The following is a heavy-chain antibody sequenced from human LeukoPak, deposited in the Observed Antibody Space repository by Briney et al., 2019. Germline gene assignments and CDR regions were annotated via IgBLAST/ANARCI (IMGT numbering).Heavy chain of an antibody. J-gene: IGHJ4*02. V-gene: IGHV3-48*03. CDR1: GFTFRSYE. D-gene: IGHD3-22*01. CDR2: ISYSDDTI. Sequence: GGSLRLSCAASGFTFRSYELNWVRQAPGKGLEWVSYISYSDDTIYYADSVKGRFTISRDNSKNTVYLQMNSLRAEDTAVYYCARDLSLIALTDWGQGTLVTISS. CDR3: ARDLSLIALTD.